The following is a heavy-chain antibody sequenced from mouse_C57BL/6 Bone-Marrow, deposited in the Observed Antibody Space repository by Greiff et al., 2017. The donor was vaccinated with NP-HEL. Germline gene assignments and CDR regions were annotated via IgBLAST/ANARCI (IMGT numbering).Heavy chain of an antibody. J-gene: IGHJ2*01. CDR1: GYTFTDYN. CDR3: AMLTGSFDY. Sequence: VQLQQSGPELVKPGASVKIPCKASGYTFTDYNMDWVKQSHGKSLEWIGDINPNNGGTIYNQKFKGKATLTVDTSSSTAYMWLRSLTSEDTEVYYCAMLTGSFDYWGQGTTLTVSS. CDR2: INPNNGGT. D-gene: IGHD4-1*01. V-gene: IGHV1-18*01.